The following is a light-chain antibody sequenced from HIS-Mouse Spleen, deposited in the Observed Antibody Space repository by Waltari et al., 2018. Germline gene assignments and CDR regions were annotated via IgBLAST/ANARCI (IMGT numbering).Light chain of an antibody. CDR2: EVS. CDR1: SSDVGGYNY. CDR3: SSYTSSSTPYV. V-gene: IGLV2-14*01. Sequence: QSALTQPASVSGSPGQSITIYCTGTSSDVGGYNYVSWYQQHPGKAPKLMIYEVSNRPSGVSNRFSGSKSGNTASLTSSGLQAEDEADYYCSSYTSSSTPYVFGTGTKVTVL. J-gene: IGLJ1*01.